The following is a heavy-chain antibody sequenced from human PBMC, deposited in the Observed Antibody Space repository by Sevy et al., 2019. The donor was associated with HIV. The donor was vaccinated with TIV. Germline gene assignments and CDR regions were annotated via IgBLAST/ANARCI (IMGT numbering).Heavy chain of an antibody. CDR1: GYTPTKLS. D-gene: IGHD2-15*01. CDR2: FDPQDGET. J-gene: IGHJ5*02. Sequence: ASVKVSCKVSGYTPTKLSIHWVRQAPGKGLEWMGDFDPQDGETIYAERFQGRLTMTLDTSTDTAYMELSSLTSEDTAVYYCATVGLSYYSGASSYQGDWFDPWGQGTLVTVSS. CDR3: ATVGLSYYSGASSYQGDWFDP. V-gene: IGHV1-24*01.